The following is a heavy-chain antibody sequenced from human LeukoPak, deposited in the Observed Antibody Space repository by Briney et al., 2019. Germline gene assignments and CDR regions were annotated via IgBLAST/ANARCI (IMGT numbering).Heavy chain of an antibody. J-gene: IGHJ5*02. CDR3: ARDLRFARTYYYDSSGCIKTTWFDP. CDR1: GYTFTGYY. CDR2: INPNSGGT. V-gene: IGHV1-2*02. D-gene: IGHD3-22*01. Sequence: ASVKVSCKASGYTFTGYYMHWVRQAPGQGLEWMGWINPNSGGTNYAQKFQGRVTMTRDTSISTAYMELSRLRSDDTAVYYCARDLRFARTYYYDSSGCIKTTWFDPWGQGTLVTVSS.